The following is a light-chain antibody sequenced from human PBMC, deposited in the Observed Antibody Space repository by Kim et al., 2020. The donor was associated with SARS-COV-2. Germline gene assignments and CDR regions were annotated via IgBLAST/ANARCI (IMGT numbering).Light chain of an antibody. Sequence: LCPGARAPLSLRASQSVSSSYLAWYQQTPGQAPRLLIYGASSRATGIPDRFSGSGSGTDFTLTISRLEPEDFAVYYCQQYGSSPYTFGQGPKLEI. J-gene: IGKJ2*01. CDR2: GAS. CDR1: QSVSSSY. V-gene: IGKV3-20*01. CDR3: QQYGSSPYT.